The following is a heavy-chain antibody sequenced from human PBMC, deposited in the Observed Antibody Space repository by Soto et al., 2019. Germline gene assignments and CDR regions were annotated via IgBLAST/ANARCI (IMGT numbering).Heavy chain of an antibody. CDR1: GDSVSSNNAA. CDR2: TYYRSKWYN. D-gene: IGHD6-19*01. J-gene: IGHJ6*02. Sequence: SQTLSLTCAISGDSVSSNNAAWNWIRQSPSRGLEWLGRTYYRSKWYNDYAVSVKSRITINPDTSKNQFSLQLNSVTPEDTAVYYCARGVAAPTWGNDYRMDVWGQGTTVTVSS. V-gene: IGHV6-1*01. CDR3: ARGVAAPTWGNDYRMDV.